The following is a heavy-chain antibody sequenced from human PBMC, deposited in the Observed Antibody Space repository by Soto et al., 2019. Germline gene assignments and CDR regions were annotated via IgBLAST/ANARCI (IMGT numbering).Heavy chain of an antibody. D-gene: IGHD6-6*01. J-gene: IGHJ5*02. CDR1: GYTFTSYD. V-gene: IGHV1-8*01. Sequence: ASVKVSCKASGYTFTSYDINWVRQATGQGLEWMGWMNPNSGNTGYAQKFQGRVTMTRNTSISTAYMELSSLRSDDTAVYYCTLFRDWYSSSPTRGFDPWGQGTLVTVSS. CDR2: MNPNSGNT. CDR3: TLFRDWYSSSPTRGFDP.